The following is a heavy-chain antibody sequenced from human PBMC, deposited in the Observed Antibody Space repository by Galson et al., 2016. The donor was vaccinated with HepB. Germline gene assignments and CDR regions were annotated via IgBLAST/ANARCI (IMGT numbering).Heavy chain of an antibody. V-gene: IGHV1-3*01. CDR2: TSAGNDDT. J-gene: IGHJ3*02. Sequence: SVKVSCKASGYTFNDFGIHWVRQAPGQRPEWMGWTSAGNDDTKYSQKFQGRLIVSRDTFANSAYLDLSSLRSEDTAVYYCAREGWAAAGTFDNWGQGTMVTVSS. CDR1: GYTFNDFG. CDR3: AREGWAAAGTFDN. D-gene: IGHD6-13*01.